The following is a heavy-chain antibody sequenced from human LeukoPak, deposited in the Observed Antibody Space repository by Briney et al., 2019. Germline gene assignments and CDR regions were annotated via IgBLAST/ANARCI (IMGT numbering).Heavy chain of an antibody. D-gene: IGHD1-26*01. V-gene: IGHV4-59*01. CDR1: AAPITSYY. J-gene: IGHJ3*02. CDR2: IYYSGST. CDR3: ARGGSIVGATPHDAFDI. Sequence: NSSETLSLTCTVSAAPITSYYWSWIRQPPGKGLEWIGYIYYSGSTNYNPSLKSRVAISVDTSKNQVSLRLSSVTAADTAVYYCARGGSIVGATPHDAFDIWGQGTVVTVS.